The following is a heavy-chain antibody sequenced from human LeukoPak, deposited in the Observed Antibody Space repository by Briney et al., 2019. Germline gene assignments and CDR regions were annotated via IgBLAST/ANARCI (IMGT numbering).Heavy chain of an antibody. CDR1: GFTFSSYG. Sequence: PGRPLRLSCAASGFTFSSYGMHWVRQAPGKGLEWVAVIYYDGSSKYYVDSVKGRFTISRDNSKNTVYLQMSSLRAEDTAVYYCVSSQKNIAVDGTGFEHWGQGTLVTVSS. CDR2: IYYDGSSK. D-gene: IGHD6-19*01. V-gene: IGHV3-30*03. J-gene: IGHJ4*02. CDR3: VSSQKNIAVDGTGFEH.